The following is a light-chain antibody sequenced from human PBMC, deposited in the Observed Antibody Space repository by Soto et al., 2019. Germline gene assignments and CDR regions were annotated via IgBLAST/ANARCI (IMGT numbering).Light chain of an antibody. J-gene: IGKJ3*01. CDR1: QSVNNNY. CDR2: VTS. V-gene: IGKV3-20*01. CDR3: QQYGSSQFT. Sequence: EIVLMQSPGTLPLSPGEGATLSCRASQSVNNNYLAWYQQRPGQAPTVLIFVTSRRSTVVPDRFSGRGSVTDFTFRITRVVPIDLSVNECQQYGSSQFTLGPWTKVYIK.